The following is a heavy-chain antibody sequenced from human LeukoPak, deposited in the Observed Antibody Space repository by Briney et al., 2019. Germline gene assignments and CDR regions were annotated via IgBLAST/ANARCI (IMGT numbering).Heavy chain of an antibody. V-gene: IGHV1-46*01. Sequence: ASVKVSCKASGYTFTSYYMHWVRQAPGQGLEWMGIINPSGGSTSYAQKFQGRVTMTRDMSTSTVYMELSSLRSEDTAVYYCARGGRDTAMVTRFDYYYYYMDVWGKGTTVTVSS. J-gene: IGHJ6*03. D-gene: IGHD5-18*01. CDR3: ARGGRDTAMVTRFDYYYYYMDV. CDR2: INPSGGST. CDR1: GYTFTSYY.